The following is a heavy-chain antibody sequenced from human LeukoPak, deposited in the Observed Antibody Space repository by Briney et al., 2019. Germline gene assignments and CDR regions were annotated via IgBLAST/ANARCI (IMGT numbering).Heavy chain of an antibody. D-gene: IGHD5-12*01. CDR3: ARDGWLRFPDY. J-gene: IGHJ4*02. V-gene: IGHV7-4-1*02. Sequence: ASVKVSCKASGYSFTNYAMNWVRQAPGQGLEWMGWIDPNTGNPTYAQGFTGRFVFSLDTSVSTAYLQISSLKAEDTAVYYCARDGWLRFPDYWGQGTLVTVSS. CDR2: IDPNTGNP. CDR1: GYSFTNYA.